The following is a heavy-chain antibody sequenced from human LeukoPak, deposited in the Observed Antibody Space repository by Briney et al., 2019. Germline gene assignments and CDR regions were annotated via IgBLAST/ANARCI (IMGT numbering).Heavy chain of an antibody. CDR1: GYTFTGYY. CDR3: ARASDYYDSSGYYYLSPDY. Sequence: ASVNVSCMASGYTFTGYYMHWVRQAPGQGLEWMGRIHPNSGGTNYAQKFQGRVTMTRDTSISTAYMELSRLRSDDTAVYYCARASDYYDSSGYYYLSPDYWGQGTLVTVSS. CDR2: IHPNSGGT. V-gene: IGHV1-2*06. D-gene: IGHD3-22*01. J-gene: IGHJ4*02.